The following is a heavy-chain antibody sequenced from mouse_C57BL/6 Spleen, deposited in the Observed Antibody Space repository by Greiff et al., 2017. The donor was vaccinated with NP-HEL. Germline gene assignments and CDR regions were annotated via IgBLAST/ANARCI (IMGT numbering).Heavy chain of an antibody. J-gene: IGHJ4*01. V-gene: IGHV1-26*01. CDR2: INPNNGGT. Sequence: VQLQQSGPELVKPGASVKISCKASGYTFTDYYMNWVKQSHGKSLEWIGDINPNNGGTSYNQKFKGKATLTVDKSSSTAYMELRSLTSEDSAVYYCANIDNIFAFDYWGQGTSVTVSS. CDR1: GYTFTDYY. D-gene: IGHD6-1*01. CDR3: ANIDNIFAFDY.